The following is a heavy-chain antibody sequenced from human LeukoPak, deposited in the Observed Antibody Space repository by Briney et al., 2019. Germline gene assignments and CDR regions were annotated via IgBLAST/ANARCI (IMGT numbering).Heavy chain of an antibody. J-gene: IGHJ6*04. D-gene: IGHD3-10*01. V-gene: IGHV4-59*01. CDR2: IYYSGST. Sequence: ASETLSLTCTVSGGSISNYYWTRIRQPPGKGLEWIGYIYYSGSTNYNPSLRSRATISVDTSKKQFSLNLSSVTAADTALYYCARVATMVRGSNGMDVWGKGTTVTVSS. CDR3: ARVATMVRGSNGMDV. CDR1: GGSISNYY.